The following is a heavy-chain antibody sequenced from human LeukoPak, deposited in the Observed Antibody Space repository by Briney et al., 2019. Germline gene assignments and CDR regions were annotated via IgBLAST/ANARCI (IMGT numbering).Heavy chain of an antibody. CDR3: AKDRAFYYDSSGYALDY. J-gene: IGHJ4*02. CDR2: ISSSSSYI. V-gene: IGHV3-21*01. D-gene: IGHD3-22*01. Sequence: PGGSLRLSCAASGFTFSNYSMNWVRQAPGKGLEWVSSISSSSSYIYYADSVKGRFTISRDNSKNTLYLQMNSLRAEDTAVYYCAKDRAFYYDSSGYALDYWGQGTLVTVSS. CDR1: GFTFSNYS.